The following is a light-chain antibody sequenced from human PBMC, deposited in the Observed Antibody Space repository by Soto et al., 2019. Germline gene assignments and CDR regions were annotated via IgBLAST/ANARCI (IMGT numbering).Light chain of an antibody. CDR3: QQYGSSPLWT. CDR2: GAS. J-gene: IGKJ1*01. V-gene: IGKV3-20*01. Sequence: EIVLTQSPGTLSLSPGERATLSCRASQSVSSSYLAWYQQKPGQAPRLLIYGASSRATGVPYRVSGSGSGTDFTLTISRLEPEDFSVYYCQQYGSSPLWTFGQGTKVEI. CDR1: QSVSSSY.